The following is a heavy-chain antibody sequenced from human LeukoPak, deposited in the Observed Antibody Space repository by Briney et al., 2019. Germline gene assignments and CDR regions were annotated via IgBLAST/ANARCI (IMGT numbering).Heavy chain of an antibody. J-gene: IGHJ4*02. CDR3: ARSAAGTYY. CDR2: ISSSSSYK. D-gene: IGHD1-1*01. Sequence: PGGSLRLSCVASGFXFSSYSMNWVRQAPGKGLEWVSFISSSSSYKYYTDSVKGRFTISRDNAKNSLYLQMNSLRAEVTAVYYCARSAAGTYYWGQGTLVTVSS. CDR1: GFXFSSYS. V-gene: IGHV3-21*01.